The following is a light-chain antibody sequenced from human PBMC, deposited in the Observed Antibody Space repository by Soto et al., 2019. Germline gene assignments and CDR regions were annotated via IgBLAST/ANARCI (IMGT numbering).Light chain of an antibody. CDR3: MQALQPPLT. CDR2: LGS. Sequence: DIGMTQSPLSLSFTPGEPASISSRSTQSLLHRNGFIWLDWYLQKPGQSPQLLIHLGSNRASGVPDRFSGSGSGTDFTLKISRVEAEDVGVYYCMQALQPPLTFGGGTKVEI. J-gene: IGKJ4*01. CDR1: QSLLHRNGFIW. V-gene: IGKV2-28*01.